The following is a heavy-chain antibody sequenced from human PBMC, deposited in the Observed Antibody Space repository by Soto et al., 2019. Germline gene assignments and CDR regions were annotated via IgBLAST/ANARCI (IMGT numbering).Heavy chain of an antibody. CDR1: GFTFSSYS. Sequence: EVQLVESGGGLVQPGGSLRLSCAASGFTFSSYSMNWVRQAPGKGLEWVSYISSSSSTIYYADSVKGRFTISRDNAKNSLYLQMNSLRDEDTAVYYCARQGSGYYRDAFDIWGQGTMVTVSS. CDR3: ARQGSGYYRDAFDI. V-gene: IGHV3-48*02. J-gene: IGHJ3*02. D-gene: IGHD3-22*01. CDR2: ISSSSSTI.